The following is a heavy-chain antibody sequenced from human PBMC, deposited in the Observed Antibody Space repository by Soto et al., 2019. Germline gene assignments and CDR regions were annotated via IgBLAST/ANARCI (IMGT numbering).Heavy chain of an antibody. CDR1: GGSVSSGSYY. V-gene: IGHV4-61*01. CDR2: IYYSGST. J-gene: IGHJ5*02. CDR3: ARYCSCTSCHNWFDP. D-gene: IGHD2-2*01. Sequence: SETLSLTCTVSGGSVSSGSYYWSWIRQPPGKGLEWIGYIYYSGSTNYNPSLKSRVTISVDTSKNQFSLKMSSVTAADAAVYYCARYCSCTSCHNWFDPWGQGTLVTVSS.